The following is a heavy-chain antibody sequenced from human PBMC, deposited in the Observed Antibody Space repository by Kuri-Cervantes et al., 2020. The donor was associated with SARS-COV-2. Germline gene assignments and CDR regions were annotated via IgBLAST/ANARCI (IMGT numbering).Heavy chain of an antibody. D-gene: IGHD2-21*02. CDR1: GGTFSSYA. J-gene: IGHJ4*02. CDR3: ARSPVGGDSVDHFDY. Sequence: SVKVSCKASGGTFSSYAISWVRQAPGQGLEWMVGIIPILGTANYAQKFQGRVTITTDESTSTAYMELSSLRSEDTAVYYCARSPVGGDSVDHFDYWGQGTLVTVSS. V-gene: IGHV1-69*05. CDR2: IIPILGTA.